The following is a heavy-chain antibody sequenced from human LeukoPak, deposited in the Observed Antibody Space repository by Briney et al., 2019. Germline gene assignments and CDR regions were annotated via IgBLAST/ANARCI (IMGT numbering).Heavy chain of an antibody. CDR3: AREFVNTKHLDF. V-gene: IGHV1-8*01. D-gene: IGHD2-8*01. CDR1: GYTFTNYD. Sequence: ASVKVSCKASGYTFTNYDINWVRRATGQGLEWMGWMNPNSGDTGYAQKFQGRVTLTRNTSISTAYVELSSLRSEDTAVYYCAREFVNTKHLDFWGQGTLVTVSS. CDR2: MNPNSGDT. J-gene: IGHJ4*02.